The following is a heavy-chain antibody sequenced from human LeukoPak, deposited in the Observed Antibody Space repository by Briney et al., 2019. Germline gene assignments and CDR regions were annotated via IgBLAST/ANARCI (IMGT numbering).Heavy chain of an antibody. CDR1: VYTFTSYG. CDR3: ARAKGGFAYYDILTGYDY. V-gene: IGHV1-18*04. J-gene: IGHJ4*02. D-gene: IGHD3-9*01. CDR2: ISAYNGNT. Sequence: GASVKVSCKASVYTFTSYGISWVRQAPGQGLEWMGWISAYNGNTNYAQKLQGRVTITTDTSTSTAYMELRSLRSDDTAVYYCARAKGGFAYYDILTGYDYWGQGTLVTVSS.